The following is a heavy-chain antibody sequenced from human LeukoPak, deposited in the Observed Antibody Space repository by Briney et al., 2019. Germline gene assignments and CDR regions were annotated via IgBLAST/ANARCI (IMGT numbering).Heavy chain of an antibody. D-gene: IGHD1-26*01. CDR2: ISGSGGST. V-gene: IGHV3-23*01. J-gene: IGHJ4*02. CDR3: AKDLGGSSGSYRDPFDY. Sequence: PGGSLRLSCAASGFTFSSYAMSWVRQAPGKGLEWVSAISGSGGSTYYADSVKGRFTISRDNSKNTLYLQMNSLRAEDTAVYYCAKDLGGSSGSYRDPFDYWGQGTLVTVTS. CDR1: GFTFSSYA.